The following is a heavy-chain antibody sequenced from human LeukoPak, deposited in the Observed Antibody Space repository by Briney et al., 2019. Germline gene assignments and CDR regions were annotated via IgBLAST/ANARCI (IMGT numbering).Heavy chain of an antibody. J-gene: IGHJ5*02. V-gene: IGHV4-34*01. CDR1: GGSFSGYY. CDR2: INHSGST. Sequence: PSETLSLTCAVYGGSFSGYYWSWIRQPPGKGLEWIGEINHSGSTNYNPSLKSRVTISVDTSKNQFPLKLSSVTAADTAVYYCARNKPIAVAGKRPRNWFDPWGQGTLVTVSS. CDR3: ARNKPIAVAGKRPRNWFDP. D-gene: IGHD6-19*01.